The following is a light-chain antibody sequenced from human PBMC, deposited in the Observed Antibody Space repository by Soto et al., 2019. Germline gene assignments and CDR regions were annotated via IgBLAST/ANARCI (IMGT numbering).Light chain of an antibody. Sequence: EIVLTQSPATLSLSPGERATLSCRASQSVSSYLAWYQQKPGQAPRLLIYDASNRATGIPARFSGSESGTDFTLTISSLEREDFGVYYCQQRSKWPPWTFGQGTKVEIK. J-gene: IGKJ1*01. CDR3: QQRSKWPPWT. CDR1: QSVSSY. V-gene: IGKV3-11*01. CDR2: DAS.